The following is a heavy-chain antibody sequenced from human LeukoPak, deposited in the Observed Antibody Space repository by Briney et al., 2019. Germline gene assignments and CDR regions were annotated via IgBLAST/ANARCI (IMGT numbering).Heavy chain of an antibody. CDR1: NYSISNSLY. V-gene: IGHV4-38-2*02. J-gene: IGHJ6*03. CDR3: ARGTYGYYMDV. Sequence: SETLSLTCSGSNYSISNSLYWGWLQHPPGKGLEWIGSIYRSGSTFYNPSLKSRVTISLDTSKNQFSLKLSSVTAADTAVYFCARGTYGYYMDVWGKGTTVTVSS. D-gene: IGHD4-17*01. CDR2: IYRSGST.